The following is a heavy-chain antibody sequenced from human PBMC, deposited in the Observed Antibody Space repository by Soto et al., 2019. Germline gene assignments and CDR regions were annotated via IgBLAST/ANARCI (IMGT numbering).Heavy chain of an antibody. V-gene: IGHV4-59*01. CDR3: ASQGLPYFDWSPTPLYYMDV. CDR1: GGSISSYY. Sequence: SETLSLTCTVSGGSISSYYWSWIRQPPGKGLEWIGYISYSGNTNYNPSLKSRITISLGTSKTQFSLKLSSVTAADTAVYYCASQGLPYFDWSPTPLYYMDVWGKGTTVTVSS. CDR2: ISYSGNT. J-gene: IGHJ6*03. D-gene: IGHD3-9*01.